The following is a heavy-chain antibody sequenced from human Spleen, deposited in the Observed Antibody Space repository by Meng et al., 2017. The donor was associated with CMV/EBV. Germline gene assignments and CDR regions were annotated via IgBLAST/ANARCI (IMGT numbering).Heavy chain of an antibody. D-gene: IGHD6-13*01. V-gene: IGHV3-7*01. Sequence: GESLKISCAASGFTFSSSWMSWVRQATGKGLEWVANIKQDGSEKYYVDSVKGRFTISRDNAKNSLYLQMNSRRAEDTAVYYCARDQGESIAAAGTSVDYYYGMDVWGQGTTVTVSS. J-gene: IGHJ6*02. CDR3: ARDQGESIAAAGTSVDYYYGMDV. CDR1: GFTFSSSW. CDR2: IKQDGSEK.